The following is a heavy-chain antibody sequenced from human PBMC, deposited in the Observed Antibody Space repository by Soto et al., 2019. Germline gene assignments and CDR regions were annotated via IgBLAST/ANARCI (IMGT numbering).Heavy chain of an antibody. CDR2: IYPGDSDT. CDR1: GDSFTSYW. CDR3: ARYCSGGSCYSYSGDYYYGMDV. J-gene: IGHJ6*02. V-gene: IGHV5-51*01. D-gene: IGHD2-15*01. Sequence: GESLKISCKGSGDSFTSYWIGWVRQMPGKGLEWMGIIYPGDSDTRYSPSFQGQVTISADKSISTAYLQWSSLKASDTAMYYCARYCSGGSCYSYSGDYYYGMDVWGQGTTVTVSS.